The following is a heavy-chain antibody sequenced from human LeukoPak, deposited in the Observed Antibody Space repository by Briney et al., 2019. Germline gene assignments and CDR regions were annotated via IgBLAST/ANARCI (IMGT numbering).Heavy chain of an antibody. D-gene: IGHD6-13*01. CDR2: IYTSGST. J-gene: IGHJ5*02. V-gene: IGHV4-61*02. CDR3: AREIGGYSRYNWFDP. CDR1: GGSISSGSYY. Sequence: SETLSLTCTVSGGSISSGSYYWSWIRQPAGKGLEWIGRIYTSGSTNYNPSLKSRVTVSVDTSKNQFSLKLSSVTAADTAVYYCAREIGGYSRYNWFDPWGQGTLVTVSS.